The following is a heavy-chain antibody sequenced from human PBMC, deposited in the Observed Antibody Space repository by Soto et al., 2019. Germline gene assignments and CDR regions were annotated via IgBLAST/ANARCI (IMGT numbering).Heavy chain of an antibody. CDR3: AKGDGYSSGWYSFDY. J-gene: IGHJ4*02. Sequence: EVQLLESGGGLVQPGGSLRLSCAASGFTFSSYAMSWVRQAPGKGLEWVSAISGSGGSTYYADSVKGRFTISRDNSKNTLYLQTNSLRAEDTAVYYCAKGDGYSSGWYSFDYWGQGTLVTVSS. V-gene: IGHV3-23*01. CDR2: ISGSGGST. D-gene: IGHD6-19*01. CDR1: GFTFSSYA.